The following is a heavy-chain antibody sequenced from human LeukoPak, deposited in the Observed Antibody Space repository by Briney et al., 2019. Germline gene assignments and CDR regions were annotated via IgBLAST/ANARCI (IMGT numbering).Heavy chain of an antibody. V-gene: IGHV1-46*01. D-gene: IGHD6-13*01. CDR3: ARDLSEGSSWPYYFDY. J-gene: IGHJ4*02. Sequence: GASVKVSCKASGYTFTSYYMHWVRQAPRQGLEWMGIINPSGGSTSYAQKFQGRVTMTRDMSTSTVYMELSSLRSEDTAVYYCARDLSEGSSWPYYFDYWGQGTLVTVSS. CDR2: INPSGGST. CDR1: GYTFTSYY.